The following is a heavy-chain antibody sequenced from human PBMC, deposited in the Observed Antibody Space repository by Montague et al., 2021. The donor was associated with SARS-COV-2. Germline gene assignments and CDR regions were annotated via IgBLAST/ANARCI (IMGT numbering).Heavy chain of an antibody. J-gene: IGHJ4*02. CDR2: XXSSGDK. CDR3: AHLIRYYDIFTGIPFDD. D-gene: IGHD3-9*01. CDR1: GFSLSTPNVG. Sequence: PALVKPTQTLTLTCTFSGFSLSTPNVGVAWIRQPPGKALEWLAVXXSSGDKRYSPSLQRRLTITKDTSRNQVVVSLTNVDPLDTATYYCAHLIRYYDIFTGIPFDDWGQGTQVTVSS. V-gene: IGHV2-5*01.